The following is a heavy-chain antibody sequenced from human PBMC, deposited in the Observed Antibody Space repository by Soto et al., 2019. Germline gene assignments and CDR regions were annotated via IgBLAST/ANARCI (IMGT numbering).Heavy chain of an antibody. CDR1: GGSFSGFF. CDR2: IDHRGTT. V-gene: IGHV4-34*01. J-gene: IGHJ4*02. D-gene: IGHD3-22*01. CDR3: ARLGYYDSGKLDY. Sequence: SESLPLTCAVHGGSFSGFFWSWIRQPPGKGLEWVGEIDHRGTTTYNPSLKSRATISVDTSNNKFSLSLSSVTDADTAVYFCARLGYYDSGKLDYWGQGTQVTVSS.